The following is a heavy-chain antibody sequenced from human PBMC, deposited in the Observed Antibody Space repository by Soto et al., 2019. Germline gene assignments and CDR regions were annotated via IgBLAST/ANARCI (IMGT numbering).Heavy chain of an antibody. CDR3: ARGGREGGATTRAGDYYGMDV. Sequence: QVQLQESGPGLVKPSGTLSLTCAVSGGSISSSNWWSWVRQPPGKGLEWIGEIYHSGSTNYNPSLKSRVTISVDKSKNQFSLKLSSVTAADTAVYYCARGGREGGATTRAGDYYGMDVWGQGTTVTVSS. D-gene: IGHD1-26*01. J-gene: IGHJ6*02. CDR1: GGSISSSNW. V-gene: IGHV4-4*02. CDR2: IYHSGST.